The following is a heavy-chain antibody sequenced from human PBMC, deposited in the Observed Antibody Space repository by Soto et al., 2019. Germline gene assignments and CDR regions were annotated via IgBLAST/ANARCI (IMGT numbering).Heavy chain of an antibody. J-gene: IGHJ4*02. D-gene: IGHD3-9*01. Sequence: GESLKISCEASGYSFTSYWIGWVRQMPGKGLEWMGIIYPGDSDTRYSPSFQGQVTISADKSISTAYLQWSSLKASDTAMYYCARQTRNYDILTGLDYWGQGTLVTVSS. CDR3: ARQTRNYDILTGLDY. CDR1: GYSFTSYW. CDR2: IYPGDSDT. V-gene: IGHV5-51*01.